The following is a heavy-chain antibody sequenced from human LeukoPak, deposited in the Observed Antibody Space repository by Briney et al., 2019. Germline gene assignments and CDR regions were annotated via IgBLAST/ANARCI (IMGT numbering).Heavy chain of an antibody. Sequence: SETLSLTCTVSGGCISSYYWSWIRQPPGKGLEWIGYIHYSGGTNYNPSLKSRVTISVDTSKSPLSLKRSSVTAADTAVYYCARESNYHGSGTGWFDPWGQGTLVTVSS. V-gene: IGHV4-59*12. CDR1: GGCISSYY. CDR3: ARESNYHGSGTGWFDP. CDR2: IHYSGGT. D-gene: IGHD3-10*01. J-gene: IGHJ5*02.